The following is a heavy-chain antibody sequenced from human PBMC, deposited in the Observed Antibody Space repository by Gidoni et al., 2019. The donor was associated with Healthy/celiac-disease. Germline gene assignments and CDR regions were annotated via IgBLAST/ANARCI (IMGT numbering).Heavy chain of an antibody. Sequence: QLQLQESGPGLVQPSETLSLTCTVSGGSISSSSYYWGWIRQPPGKGLEWIGSIYYSGSTYYNPSLKSRVTISVDTSKNQFSLKLSSVTAADTAVYYCARTRGYSYGWEFDYWGQGTLVTVSS. J-gene: IGHJ4*02. D-gene: IGHD5-18*01. CDR1: GGSISSSSYY. CDR3: ARTRGYSYGWEFDY. CDR2: IYYSGST. V-gene: IGHV4-39*07.